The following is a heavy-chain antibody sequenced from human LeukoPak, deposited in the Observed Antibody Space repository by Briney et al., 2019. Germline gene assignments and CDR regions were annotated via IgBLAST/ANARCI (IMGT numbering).Heavy chain of an antibody. CDR1: GCTFSGYY. Sequence: ASVKVTCTASGCTFSGYYMHWVRQAPGQGLEWMGWINPNSGGTNYAQQFQGRVTMTRDTSISTAYMELRRLRSDDTVVYYGASVYCGGDCYSQTPYYYYGMDVWGQGATVTVSS. CDR3: ASVYCGGDCYSQTPYYYYGMDV. J-gene: IGHJ6*02. D-gene: IGHD2-21*02. CDR2: INPNSGGT. V-gene: IGHV1-2*02.